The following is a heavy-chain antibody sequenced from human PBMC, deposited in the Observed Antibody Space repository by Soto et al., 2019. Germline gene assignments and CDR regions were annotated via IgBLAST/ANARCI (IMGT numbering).Heavy chain of an antibody. CDR3: AREEGLLNWFDP. J-gene: IGHJ5*02. D-gene: IGHD1-26*01. Sequence: EVQLVESGGGLVQPGGSLRLSCAASGFTFSSYSMNWVRQAPGKGLEWVSYISSSSRTIYYADSVKGRFTISRDNANNSLYLQMNSLRAEDTAVYYCAREEGLLNWFDPWGQGTLVTVSS. CDR1: GFTFSSYS. V-gene: IGHV3-48*01. CDR2: ISSSSRTI.